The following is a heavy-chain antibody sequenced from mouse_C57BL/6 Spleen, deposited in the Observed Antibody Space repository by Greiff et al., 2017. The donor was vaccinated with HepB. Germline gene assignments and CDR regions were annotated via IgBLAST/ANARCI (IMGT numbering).Heavy chain of an antibody. CDR2: IYPSDSET. Sequence: QVQLQQPGAELVRPGSSVKLSCKASGYTFTSYWMDWVKQRPGQGLEWIGNIYPSDSETHYNQKFKDKATLTVDKSSSTAYMQLSSLTSEDSAVYYCARRIYYYGSSIYGYFDVWGTGTTVTVSS. D-gene: IGHD1-1*01. V-gene: IGHV1-61*01. CDR3: ARRIYYYGSSIYGYFDV. CDR1: GYTFTSYW. J-gene: IGHJ1*03.